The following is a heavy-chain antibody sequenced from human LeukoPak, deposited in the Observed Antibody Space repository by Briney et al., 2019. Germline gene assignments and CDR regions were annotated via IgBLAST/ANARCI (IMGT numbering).Heavy chain of an antibody. V-gene: IGHV3-23*01. J-gene: IGHJ4*02. CDR2: ISHSGGNT. D-gene: IGHD3-22*01. CDR3: VKDPYYYDSSGYSRPFDY. Sequence: PGGSLRLSCAASGFTFSNYAMSWVRQAPGKGLEWVSAISHSGGNTYYADSVKGRFTTSRDNSKNTLYLQMSSLRVEDTALYYCVKDPYYYDSSGYSRPFDYWGQGTLVTVSS. CDR1: GFTFSNYA.